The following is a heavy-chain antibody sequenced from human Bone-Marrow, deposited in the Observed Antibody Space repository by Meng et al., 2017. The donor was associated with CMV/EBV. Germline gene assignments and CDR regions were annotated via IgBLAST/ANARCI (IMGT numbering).Heavy chain of an antibody. CDR3: ARVVVSDYDVWSGYFQVQWDSYGMDV. J-gene: IGHJ6*02. V-gene: IGHV4-61*01. Sequence: SETLSLTCTVSGGSVSSGSYYWSWIRQPPGKGLEWIGYIYYSGSTNYNPSLKSRVTIAVDTSKNQFSLELSSVTAADTAVYYCARVVVSDYDVWSGYFQVQWDSYGMDVWGQGTMVTVSS. CDR1: GGSVSSGSYY. CDR2: IYYSGST. D-gene: IGHD3-3*01.